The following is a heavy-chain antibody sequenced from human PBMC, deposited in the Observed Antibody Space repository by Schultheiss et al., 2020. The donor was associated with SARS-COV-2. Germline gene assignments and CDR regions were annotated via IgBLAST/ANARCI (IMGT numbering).Heavy chain of an antibody. CDR2: INSDGSST. CDR3: ARDPKIAAAGTNGMDV. Sequence: GGSLRLSCAASGFTFSSYWMHWVRQAPGKGLVWVSRINSDGSSTSYADSVKGRFTISRDNSKNTLYLQMNSLRAEDTAVYYCARDPKIAAAGTNGMDVWGQGTTVTVSS. J-gene: IGHJ6*02. CDR1: GFTFSSYW. D-gene: IGHD6-13*01. V-gene: IGHV3-74*01.